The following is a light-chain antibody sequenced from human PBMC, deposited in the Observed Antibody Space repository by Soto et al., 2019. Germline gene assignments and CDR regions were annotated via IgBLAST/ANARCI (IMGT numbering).Light chain of an antibody. CDR2: DAS. CDR3: QQYNSYSLT. J-gene: IGKJ1*01. V-gene: IGKV1-5*01. Sequence: DIQTTQSPSTLSAAVGDRVTITCRASQSISTWLVWYQQKPGKAPNLLIYDASNLESGVPSRFSGSGSGTEFTLTISSLQPDDFATYYCQQYNSYSLTFGQGTKVDIK. CDR1: QSISTW.